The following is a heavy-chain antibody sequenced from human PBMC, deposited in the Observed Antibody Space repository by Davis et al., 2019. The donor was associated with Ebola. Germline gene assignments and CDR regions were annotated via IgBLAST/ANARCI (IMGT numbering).Heavy chain of an antibody. Sequence: PSETLSLTCNVSGDSISSGGYYWSWVRQRPGKGLEWLGHIYYTGSADYNPSLEGRLTMSVDTSKNQFSLELTSVIAADTAEYYCARLGRDVVVPAVTLDFDYWGQGILVAVSS. D-gene: IGHD2-15*01. CDR2: IYYTGSA. CDR3: ARLGRDVVVPAVTLDFDY. J-gene: IGHJ4*02. CDR1: GDSISSGGYY. V-gene: IGHV4-31*03.